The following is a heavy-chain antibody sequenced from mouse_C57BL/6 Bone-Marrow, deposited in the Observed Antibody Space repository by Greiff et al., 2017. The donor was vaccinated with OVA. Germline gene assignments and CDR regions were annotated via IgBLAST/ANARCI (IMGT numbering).Heavy chain of an antibody. D-gene: IGHD2-3*01. Sequence: EVMLVESGGGLVQPGGSLKLSCAASGFTFSDYYMYWVRQTPEKRLEWVAYISNGGGSTYYPETVKGRFTNSRDNANNILYLQMSRLKSEDTAMYYCARRSYDGYPYWYFDVWGTGTTVTVSS. V-gene: IGHV5-12*01. J-gene: IGHJ1*03. CDR1: GFTFSDYY. CDR3: ARRSYDGYPYWYFDV. CDR2: ISNGGGST.